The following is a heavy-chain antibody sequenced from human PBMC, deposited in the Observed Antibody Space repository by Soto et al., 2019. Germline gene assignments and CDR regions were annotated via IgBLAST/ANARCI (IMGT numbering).Heavy chain of an antibody. Sequence: EVQLVESGGGLVQPGGSLRLSCAASGFTFSSYSMNWVRQAPGKGLEWISYISTSSSTIYYADSVKGRFTISRDNAKNSLYVQMNSLRVADTAVYYFARRAVWGQGTTVTVS. J-gene: IGHJ6*02. CDR3: ARRAV. CDR2: ISTSSSTI. CDR1: GFTFSSYS. V-gene: IGHV3-48*01.